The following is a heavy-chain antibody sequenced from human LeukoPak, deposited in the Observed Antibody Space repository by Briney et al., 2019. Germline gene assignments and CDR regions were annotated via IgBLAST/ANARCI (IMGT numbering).Heavy chain of an antibody. Sequence: ASVKVSCKASGYTFTSYYKHWVRQAPGQGLEWMGIINPSGGSTSYAQKFQGRVTMTRDMSTSTVYMELSSLRSEDTAVYYCARGIAESDYYYYMDVWGKGTTVTVSS. V-gene: IGHV1-46*01. J-gene: IGHJ6*03. D-gene: IGHD6-13*01. CDR3: ARGIAESDYYYYMDV. CDR1: GYTFTSYY. CDR2: INPSGGST.